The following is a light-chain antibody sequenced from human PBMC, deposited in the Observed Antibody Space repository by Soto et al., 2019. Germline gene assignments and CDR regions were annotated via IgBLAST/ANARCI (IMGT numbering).Light chain of an antibody. CDR2: EVN. V-gene: IGLV2-23*02. Sequence: QSALTQPASVSGSPGQSITISCTGTSSDVGSDNLVSWYQQHPGKAPKFIIYEVNQRPAGVSYRFSGSKSGNTAYLTISGLQAEDEPDYYCCSYAGSITYVFGTGTKLTVL. CDR1: SSDVGSDNL. J-gene: IGLJ1*01. CDR3: CSYAGSITYV.